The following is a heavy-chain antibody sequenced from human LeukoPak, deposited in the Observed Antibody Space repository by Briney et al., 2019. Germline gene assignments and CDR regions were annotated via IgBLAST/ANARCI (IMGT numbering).Heavy chain of an antibody. Sequence: ASVKVSCKASGYTFTGYYMHLVRQAPGQGLEWMGRINPNSGGTNYAQKFQGRVTMTRDTSISTAYMELSRLRSDDTAVYYCARDEQWLATGSAFDIWGQGTMVTVSS. CDR3: ARDEQWLATGSAFDI. J-gene: IGHJ3*02. D-gene: IGHD6-19*01. CDR1: GYTFTGYY. V-gene: IGHV1-2*06. CDR2: INPNSGGT.